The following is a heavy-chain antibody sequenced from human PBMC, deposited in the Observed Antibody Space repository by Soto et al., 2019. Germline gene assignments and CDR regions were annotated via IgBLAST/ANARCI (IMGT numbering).Heavy chain of an antibody. J-gene: IGHJ3*01. CDR3: ARVWLQVLVFDF. D-gene: IGHD5-12*01. V-gene: IGHV4-30-2*01. Sequence: PSETLSLTCAVSGGSISSGGYSWSWIRQPPGKGLEWIGYIYYSGSINYNPSLKSRVAISVDRSQNQFSLRLDSVTAGDTAVYYCARVWLQVLVFDFWGQGTMVTVSS. CDR1: GGSISSGGYS. CDR2: IYYSGSI.